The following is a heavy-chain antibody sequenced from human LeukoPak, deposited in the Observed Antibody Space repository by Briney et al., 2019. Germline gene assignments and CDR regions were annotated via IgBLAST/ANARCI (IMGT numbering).Heavy chain of an antibody. V-gene: IGHV1-69*05. CDR2: IIPIFGTA. CDR1: GGTFSSYA. D-gene: IGHD2-8*01. J-gene: IGHJ3*02. Sequence: SVKVSCKASGGTFSSYAISWVRQAPGHGLEWMGRIIPIFGTANYAQKFQGRVTITTDESTSTAYMELSSLRSEVTAVYYCARGVSWAFDIWGQGTMVTVSS. CDR3: ARGVSWAFDI.